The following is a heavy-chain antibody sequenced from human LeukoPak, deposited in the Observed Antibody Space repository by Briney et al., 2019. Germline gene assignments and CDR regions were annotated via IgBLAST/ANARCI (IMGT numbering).Heavy chain of an antibody. Sequence: ASETLSLTCAVYGGSFSGYYWSWIRQPPGKGLEWIGEINHSGSTNYNPSLKSRVTISVDTSKNQFSLKLSSVTAADTAVYYCARQMEYYDFWSGTSPYYYYYMDVWGKGTTVTVSS. J-gene: IGHJ6*03. V-gene: IGHV4-34*01. CDR2: INHSGST. CDR1: GGSFSGYY. CDR3: ARQMEYYDFWSGTSPYYYYYMDV. D-gene: IGHD3-3*01.